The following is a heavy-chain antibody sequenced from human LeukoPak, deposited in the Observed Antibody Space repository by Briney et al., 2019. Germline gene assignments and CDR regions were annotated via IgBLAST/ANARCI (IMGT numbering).Heavy chain of an antibody. D-gene: IGHD5-24*01. J-gene: IGHJ4*02. CDR2: ISYDGSNK. V-gene: IGHV3-30-3*01. Sequence: GSLRLSCAASGFTFSSYAMHWVRQAPGKGLELVAVISYDGSNKYYADSVKGRFTISRDNSKNTLYLQMNSLRAEDTAVYYCARVDGDGYNYGYWGQGTLVTVSS. CDR3: ARVDGDGYNYGY. CDR1: GFTFSSYA.